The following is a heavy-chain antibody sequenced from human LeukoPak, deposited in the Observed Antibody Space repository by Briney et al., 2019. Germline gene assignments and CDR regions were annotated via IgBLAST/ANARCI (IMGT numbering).Heavy chain of an antibody. CDR1: GGTFSSYA. Sequence: ASVKVSCKASGGTFSSYAISWVGQAPGQGLEWMGRIIPILGIANYAQKFQGRVTITADKSTSTAYMELSSLRSEDTAVYYCARVIWQSGWSPGWGQGTLVTVSS. V-gene: IGHV1-69*04. J-gene: IGHJ4*02. CDR3: ARVIWQSGWSPG. D-gene: IGHD6-19*01. CDR2: IIPILGIA.